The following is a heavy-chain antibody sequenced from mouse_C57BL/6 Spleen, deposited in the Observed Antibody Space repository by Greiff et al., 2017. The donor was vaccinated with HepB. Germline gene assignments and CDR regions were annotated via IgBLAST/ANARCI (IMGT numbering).Heavy chain of an antibody. V-gene: IGHV1-64*01. D-gene: IGHD4-1*01. CDR1: GYTFTSYW. J-gene: IGHJ1*03. CDR2: IHPNSGST. CDR3: ARPLTGCWYFDV. Sequence: QVQLQQPGAELVKPGASVKLSCKASGYTFTSYWMHWVKQRPGQGLEWIGMIHPNSGSTNYNEKFKSKATLTVDKSSSTAYMQLSSLTSEDSAVYYCARPLTGCWYFDVWGTGTTVTVSS.